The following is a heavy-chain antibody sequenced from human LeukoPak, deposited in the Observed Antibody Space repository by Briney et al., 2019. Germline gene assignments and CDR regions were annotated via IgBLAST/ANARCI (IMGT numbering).Heavy chain of an antibody. J-gene: IGHJ4*02. CDR3: AKGPGMATVKRYLDY. V-gene: IGHV3-9*01. CDR1: GFTFDDHA. D-gene: IGHD5-24*01. CDR2: LSWNSGSI. Sequence: GGSLRLSCAASGFTFDDHAMHWVRQAPGKGLEWVSGLSWNSGSIDYADSVKGRFTISRDNAKNSLYLQMSSLRAEDTALYYCAKGPGMATVKRYLDYWGQGTLVTVSS.